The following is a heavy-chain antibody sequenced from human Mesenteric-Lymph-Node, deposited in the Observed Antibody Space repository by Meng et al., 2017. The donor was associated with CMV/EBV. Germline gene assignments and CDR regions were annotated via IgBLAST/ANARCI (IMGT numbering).Heavy chain of an antibody. J-gene: IGHJ6*02. V-gene: IGHV3-30*02. D-gene: IGHD6-6*01. Sequence: GESLKISCVASGFSFGDYGMHWVRQAPGKGLEWVTFMGFRASDEYYADSVKGRFIISRDNSKNTLYLHMNSLRSEDTAVYYCARHNSSSSTPYYYYGMDVWGQGTTVTVSS. CDR1: GFSFGDYG. CDR3: ARHNSSSSTPYYYYGMDV. CDR2: MGFRASDE.